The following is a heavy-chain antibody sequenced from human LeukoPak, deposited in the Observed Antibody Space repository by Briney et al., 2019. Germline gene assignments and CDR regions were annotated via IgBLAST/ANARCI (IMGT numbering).Heavy chain of an antibody. D-gene: IGHD3-16*01. V-gene: IGHV3-7*01. CDR2: INPDGSGK. CDR3: ASWGAGGNS. J-gene: IGHJ4*02. CDR1: GFTLSTYW. Sequence: QPGGSLRLSCEASGFTLSTYWMHWVRQVPGRGLDCVANINPDGSGKRYVDSVKGRFTIARDNADNSLSMQMNSLRAEDTAVYYCASWGAGGNSWGQGTLVTVSS.